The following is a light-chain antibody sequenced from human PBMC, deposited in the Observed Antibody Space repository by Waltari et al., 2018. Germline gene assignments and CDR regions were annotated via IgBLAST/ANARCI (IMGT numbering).Light chain of an antibody. CDR2: DVS. J-gene: IGLJ2*01. Sequence: QSALAQPASVSGSPAQSITISCSGASSYVGAYNFFSWYQHHPGKAPKLIIFDVSRWPSGVSNRFSGSKSGNTASLTISGLQAEDEADYYCSSYTTISTTLFGGGTKVTVL. V-gene: IGLV2-14*01. CDR3: SSYTTISTTL. CDR1: SSYVGAYNF.